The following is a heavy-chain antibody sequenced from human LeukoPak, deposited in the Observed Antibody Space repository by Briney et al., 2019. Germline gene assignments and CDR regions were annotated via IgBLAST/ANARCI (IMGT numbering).Heavy chain of an antibody. D-gene: IGHD6-13*01. J-gene: IGHJ4*02. CDR3: ERDPRYNNRWWSGFDY. CDR2: TYYRPKVYN. Sequence: SQTLSLTCAISGDSISSNSAAWNWIRQSPSRGLEWLGRTYYRPKVYNDYAVSLKSRITINPDTSKNQFSLQLNSVTPEDTTMYYCERDPRYNNRWWSGFDYWGQGTLVTVSS. CDR1: GDSISSNSAA. V-gene: IGHV6-1*01.